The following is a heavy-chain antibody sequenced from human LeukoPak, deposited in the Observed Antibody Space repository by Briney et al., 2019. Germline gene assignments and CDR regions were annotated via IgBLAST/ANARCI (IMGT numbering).Heavy chain of an antibody. D-gene: IGHD2-21*01. CDR1: GYTFTDHY. CDR2: INPISGDT. J-gene: IGHJ4*02. Sequence: ASVKVSCKAFGYTFTDHYVHWVRQAPGQGLGWVGWINPISGDTKYVQKLQGRVTITRDTSLRTAYMEFTRLRSDDTAVFCCATYCGGDCAPGGYWDQGTLVTVCS. V-gene: IGHV1-2*02. CDR3: ATYCGGDCAPGGY.